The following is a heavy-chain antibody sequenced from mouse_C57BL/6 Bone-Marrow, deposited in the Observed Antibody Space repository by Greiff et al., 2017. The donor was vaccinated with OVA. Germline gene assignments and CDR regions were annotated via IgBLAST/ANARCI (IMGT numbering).Heavy chain of an antibody. CDR1: GYTFTDYY. D-gene: IGHD2-1*01. Sequence: VQLQQSGPELVKPGASVKISCKASGYTFTDYYMNWVKQSHGKSLEWIGDINPNNGGTSYNQKFKGKATLTVDKSSSTAYMELRSLTSEDSAVYYCAAGNYFYYFDYWGQGTTLTVSS. V-gene: IGHV1-26*01. J-gene: IGHJ2*01. CDR2: INPNNGGT. CDR3: AAGNYFYYFDY.